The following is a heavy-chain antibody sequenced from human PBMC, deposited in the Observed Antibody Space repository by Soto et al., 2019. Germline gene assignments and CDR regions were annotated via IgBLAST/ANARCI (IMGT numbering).Heavy chain of an antibody. CDR1: GFTFSTYS. V-gene: IGHV3-21*01. CDR2: ISTGSSYI. CDR3: ARDRDGYNSSWSLP. D-gene: IGHD5-12*01. J-gene: IGHJ5*02. Sequence: SGGSLRLSCAASGFTFSTYSMNWVRQAPGKGLEWVSSISTGSSYIYYADSVTGRFTISRDNAKNSLYLQMDDLRVEDTAVYFCARDRDGYNSSWSLPWGPGTLVTVS.